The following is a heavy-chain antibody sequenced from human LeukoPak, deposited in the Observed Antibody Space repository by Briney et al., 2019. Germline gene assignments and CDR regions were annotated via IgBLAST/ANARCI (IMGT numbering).Heavy chain of an antibody. Sequence: GSVKVSCKTSGSIFTNYDINWGRPAPGQGVGWMGWISPYNGDTKYAQKFQDRITMSTDTSTSTTYMELRSLRSDDTAAYYCTRATGGLSDYWGQGTLVTVSS. V-gene: IGHV1-18*04. CDR1: GSIFTNYD. D-gene: IGHD1-1*01. CDR2: ISPYNGDT. CDR3: TRATGGLSDY. J-gene: IGHJ4*02.